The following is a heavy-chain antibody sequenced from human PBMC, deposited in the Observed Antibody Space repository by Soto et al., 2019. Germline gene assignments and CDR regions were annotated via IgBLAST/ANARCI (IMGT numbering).Heavy chain of an antibody. J-gene: IGHJ4*02. CDR1: GGSTSDKSYF. V-gene: IGHV4-39*01. D-gene: IGHD2-21*02. Sequence: PSETLSLTCSVSGGSTSDKSYFWGWVRQSPGKGLEWIGSMYYSGSSYYNLSLKSRVAISVDTSKNQFSLKLRSVTAADTAVYFCARQRLLRLKPDFDIWGQGTLVTVSS. CDR2: MYYSGSS. CDR3: ARQRLLRLKPDFDI.